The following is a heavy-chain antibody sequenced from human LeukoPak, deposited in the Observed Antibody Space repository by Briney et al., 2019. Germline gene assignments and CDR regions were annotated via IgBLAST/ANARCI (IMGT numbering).Heavy chain of an antibody. Sequence: ASVKVSCKASGYTFTGYYTHWVRQAPGQGLEWMGWINPNSGGTNYAQKFQGWVTMTRDTSISTAYMELSRLRSDDTAVYYCARAGPLMVRGVIEVYNWFDPWGQGTLVTVSS. D-gene: IGHD3-10*01. CDR1: GYTFTGYY. V-gene: IGHV1-2*04. CDR2: INPNSGGT. CDR3: ARAGPLMVRGVIEVYNWFDP. J-gene: IGHJ5*02.